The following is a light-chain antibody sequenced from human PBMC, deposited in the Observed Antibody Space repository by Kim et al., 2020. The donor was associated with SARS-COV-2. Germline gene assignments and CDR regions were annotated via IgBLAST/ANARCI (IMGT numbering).Light chain of an antibody. V-gene: IGLV3-9*01. Sequence: VAQEKTARITCGGNNIGNEHVHWYQQKPGQAPMLVIYRDSNRPSGIPERFSGSNSQNTATLTISRAQAGDEADYYCQVWDSSTAWVFGGGTQLTVL. CDR2: RDS. J-gene: IGLJ2*01. CDR3: QVWDSSTAWV. CDR1: NIGNEH.